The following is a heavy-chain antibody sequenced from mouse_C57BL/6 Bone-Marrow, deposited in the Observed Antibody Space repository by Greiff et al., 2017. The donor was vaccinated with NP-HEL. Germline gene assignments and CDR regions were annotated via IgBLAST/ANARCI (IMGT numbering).Heavy chain of an antibody. J-gene: IGHJ2*01. CDR3: ARGLYLYYFDY. D-gene: IGHD6-1*01. CDR1: GFTFSSYA. Sequence: EVKLMESGGGLVKPGGSLKLSCAASGFTFSSYAMSWVRQTPEKRLEWVATISDGGSYTYYPDNVKGRFTISRDNAKNNLYLQMSQLKSEDTAMYYCARGLYLYYFDYWGQGTTLTVSS. CDR2: ISDGGSYT. V-gene: IGHV5-4*03.